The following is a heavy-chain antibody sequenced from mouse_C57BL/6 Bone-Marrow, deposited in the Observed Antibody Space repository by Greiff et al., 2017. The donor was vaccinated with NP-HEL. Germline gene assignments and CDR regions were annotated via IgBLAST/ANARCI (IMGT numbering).Heavy chain of an antibody. CDR1: GYTFTSYW. Sequence: QVQLQQPGAELVKPGASVKMSCKASGYTFTSYWITWVKQRPGQGLEWIGDIYPGSGSTTYNEKFKSKATLTVDTSSSTAYMQLSSLTSEDSAVYYCAVFITTVVAMDYWGQGTSVTVSS. CDR3: AVFITTVVAMDY. CDR2: IYPGSGST. V-gene: IGHV1-55*01. J-gene: IGHJ4*01. D-gene: IGHD1-1*01.